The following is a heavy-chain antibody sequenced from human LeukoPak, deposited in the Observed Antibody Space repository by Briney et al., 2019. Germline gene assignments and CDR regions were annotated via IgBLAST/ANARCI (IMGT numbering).Heavy chain of an antibody. Sequence: KTSETLSLTCTVSGGSISSGGYYWSWIRQHPGKGLEWIGYIYHSGSTYYNPSLKSRVTISVDRSKNQFSLKLSSVTAADTAVYYCARGGAERRSTSCYKCMDVWGQGTTVTVSS. D-gene: IGHD2-2*02. J-gene: IGHJ6*02. CDR1: GGSISSGGYY. V-gene: IGHV4-30-2*01. CDR2: IYHSGST. CDR3: ARGGAERRSTSCYKCMDV.